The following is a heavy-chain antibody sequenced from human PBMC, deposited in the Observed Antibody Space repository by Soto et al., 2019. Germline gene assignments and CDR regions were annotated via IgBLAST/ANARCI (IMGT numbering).Heavy chain of an antibody. CDR1: RDMFANYV. V-gene: IGHV5-51*01. J-gene: IGHJ4*02. D-gene: IGHD1-26*01. Sequence: LQISCEGSRDMFANYVNGWVRQMPGKGLEWMGIIYPGDSDTRYSPSFQGQVTISADKSISTAYLQWSSLKASDTAIYYCAGHTLSRSYRMDYWCQGTLVTVSS. CDR2: IYPGDSDT. CDR3: AGHTLSRSYRMDY.